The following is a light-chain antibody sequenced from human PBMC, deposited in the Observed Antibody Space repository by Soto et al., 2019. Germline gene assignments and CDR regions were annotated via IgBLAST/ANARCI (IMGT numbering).Light chain of an antibody. V-gene: IGKV3-20*01. CDR2: GAS. CDR1: QSVSRSY. CDR3: QQYGSSPT. Sequence: EIVLTQSPGTLSLSPGERATLSCRASQSVSRSYLAWYQQKPGQTPRLLIYGASSRATGIPDRFSGSGSGTDFTLTISRLEPEDCALYYCQQYGSSPTFGQGTKVEI. J-gene: IGKJ1*01.